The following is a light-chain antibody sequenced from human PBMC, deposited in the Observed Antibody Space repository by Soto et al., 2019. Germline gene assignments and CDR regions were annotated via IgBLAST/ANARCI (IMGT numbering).Light chain of an antibody. J-gene: IGKJ2*01. CDR2: WPS. Sequence: DIVMTQSPDSLAVSLGERATINCKSSQSVLYSPNNKNYLAWYQPKPGQPPKLLIYWPSTRESGVPGRFRGSGSATAFTLTLSRLRAADVAVYFCHQYFLTPSTFGQGTQLEIK. CDR3: HQYFLTPST. V-gene: IGKV4-1*01. CDR1: QSVLYSPNNKNY.